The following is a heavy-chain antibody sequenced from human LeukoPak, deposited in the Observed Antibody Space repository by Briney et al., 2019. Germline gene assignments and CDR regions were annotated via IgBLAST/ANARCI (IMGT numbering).Heavy chain of an antibody. D-gene: IGHD4-23*01. CDR1: GYTFIGYY. V-gene: IGHV1-2*02. CDR2: INPNSGGT. Sequence: ASVKVSCKASGYTFIGYYIHWVRQAPGQGLEWMGWINPNSGGTNYAQKFQGRVTMTRDRSISTAYMELSWLTSDDTAVYYCTREAGGSTLVTPPSDNWGQGTPVTVSS. J-gene: IGHJ4*02. CDR3: TREAGGSTLVTPPSDN.